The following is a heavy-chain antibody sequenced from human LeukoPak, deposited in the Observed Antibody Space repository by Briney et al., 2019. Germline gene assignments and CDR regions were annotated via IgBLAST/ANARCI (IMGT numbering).Heavy chain of an antibody. V-gene: IGHV1-3*01. D-gene: IGHD1-26*01. CDR3: ARVGSGSHPLDY. Sequence: ASVKVSCKASGYTFTSYAMHWVRQAPGQRLEWMGWINAGNGNTKYSQKFQGRVTITRDTSASTAYMELRSLRSDDTAVYYCARVGSGSHPLDYWGQGTLVTVSS. J-gene: IGHJ4*02. CDR1: GYTFTSYA. CDR2: INAGNGNT.